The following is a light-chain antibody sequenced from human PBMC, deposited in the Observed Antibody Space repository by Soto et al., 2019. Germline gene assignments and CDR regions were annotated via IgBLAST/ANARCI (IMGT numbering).Light chain of an antibody. CDR3: TTYTSSSPVV. J-gene: IGLJ2*01. CDR1: SSDVGGYDC. CDR2: DVS. V-gene: IGLV2-14*03. Sequence: QSALTQPASVSGSPGQSISISCTGTSSDVGGYDCVSWYQQHPGKAPKLTIYDVSNRPSGVSNRLYGSKSGSTASLTISGLQAEDEADYYCTTYTSSSPVVFGRGTKVTVL.